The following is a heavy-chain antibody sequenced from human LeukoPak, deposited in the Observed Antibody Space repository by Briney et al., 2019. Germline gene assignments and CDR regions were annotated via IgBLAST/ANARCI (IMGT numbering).Heavy chain of an antibody. CDR3: ARGYQLRLLRDMYNWFDP. CDR2: MNPNSGNT. J-gene: IGHJ5*02. Sequence: ASVKVSCKASGYTFTRYDINWVRQATGQGLEWMGWMNPNSGNTGYAQKFQGRVTITRNTSISTAYMELSSLRSEDTAVYYCARGYQLRLLRDMYNWFDPWDQGTLVTVSS. V-gene: IGHV1-8*01. D-gene: IGHD2-2*01. CDR1: GYTFTRYD.